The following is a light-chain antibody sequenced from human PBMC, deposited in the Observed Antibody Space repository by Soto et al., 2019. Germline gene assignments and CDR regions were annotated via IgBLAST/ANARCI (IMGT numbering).Light chain of an antibody. Sequence: QSVLTQPASVSGSPGQSITISCTGTSSDVGGYNYVSWYQQHPGKAPKLMIYDVSNRPSGVSNRFSGSKSANTASLTISGLQAKDEADYYCSSYTGSSTYVVFGGGTKLTVL. CDR2: DVS. CDR3: SSYTGSSTYVV. V-gene: IGLV2-14*01. J-gene: IGLJ2*01. CDR1: SSDVGGYNY.